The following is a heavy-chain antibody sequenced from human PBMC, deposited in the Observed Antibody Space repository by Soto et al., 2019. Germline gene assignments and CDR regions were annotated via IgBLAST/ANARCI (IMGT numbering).Heavy chain of an antibody. CDR1: GGTFSSYT. CDR3: AREGDCYRRYFDY. J-gene: IGHJ4*02. CDR2: IIPILGIA. Sequence: ASVKVSCKASGGTFSSYTISWVRQAPGQGLEWMGRIIPILGIANYAQKFQGRVTITADKSTSTAYMELSSLRSEDTAVYYCAREGDCYRRYFDYWGQGTLVTVSS. V-gene: IGHV1-69*02. D-gene: IGHD2-21*02.